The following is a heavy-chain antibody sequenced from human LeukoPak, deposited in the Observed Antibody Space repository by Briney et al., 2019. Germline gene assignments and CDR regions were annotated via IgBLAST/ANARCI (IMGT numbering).Heavy chain of an antibody. V-gene: IGHV4-34*01. Sequence: SETLSLTCAVYGGSFSGYYWSWIRQPPGKGLEWIGEINHSGSTNYNPSLKSRVTISVDTSKNQFSLKLSSVTAADTAVYYCARAAKLLWFGELLTDGEGGLDYWGQGTLVTVSS. CDR3: ARAAKLLWFGELLTDGEGGLDY. D-gene: IGHD3-10*01. CDR2: INHSGST. J-gene: IGHJ4*02. CDR1: GGSFSGYY.